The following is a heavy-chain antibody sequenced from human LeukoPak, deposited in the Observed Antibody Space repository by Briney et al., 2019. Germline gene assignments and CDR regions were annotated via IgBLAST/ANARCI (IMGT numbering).Heavy chain of an antibody. CDR1: GFGFSDVA. J-gene: IGHJ5*02. CDR2: IRSKANNYAT. Sequence: GGSLRLSCAAAGFGFSDVAVHWVRQASGKGLEWVGRIRSKANNYATTYAVSVKGRFTISRDDSKNTTYLQMNSLKSDDTAVYYCTRRDNFDTWGQGTLVAVSS. CDR3: TRRDNFDT. D-gene: IGHD1-1*01. V-gene: IGHV3-73*01.